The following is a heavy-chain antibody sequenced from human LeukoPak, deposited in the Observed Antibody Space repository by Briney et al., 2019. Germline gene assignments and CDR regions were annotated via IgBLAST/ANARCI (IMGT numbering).Heavy chain of an antibody. CDR3: ARASLYYYDSSGYYLA. CDR2: IIPILGIA. D-gene: IGHD3-22*01. Sequence: GASVKVSCKVSGYTLTELSMHWVRQAPGQGLEWMGRIIPILGIANYAQKFQGRVTITADKSTSTAYMELSSLRSEDTAVYYCARASLYYYDSSGYYLAWGQGTLVTVSS. V-gene: IGHV1-69*04. J-gene: IGHJ5*02. CDR1: GYTLTELS.